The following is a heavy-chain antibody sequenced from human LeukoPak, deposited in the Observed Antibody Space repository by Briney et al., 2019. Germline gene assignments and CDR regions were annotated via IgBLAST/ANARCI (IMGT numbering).Heavy chain of an antibody. V-gene: IGHV4-4*07. CDR2: IYPSGST. D-gene: IGHD1-26*01. CDR1: GGSISSYF. Sequence: PSETLSLTCTVSGGSISSYFWNWIRQPAGKGPEWIGRIYPSGSTNYSPSLKSRVTMSRDTSTNQFFPKPNSMTAADTAVYYCARGWEANLDVWGKGTTVTVSS. CDR3: ARGWEANLDV. J-gene: IGHJ6*04.